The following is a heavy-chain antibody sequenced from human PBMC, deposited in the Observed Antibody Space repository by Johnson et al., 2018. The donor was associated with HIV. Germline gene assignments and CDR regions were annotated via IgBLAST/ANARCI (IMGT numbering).Heavy chain of an antibody. Sequence: VQLVESGGGVVQPGRSLRLSCAASGFPFNNYAMTWVRQAPGKGLEWVSGVVGSGASTYYADSVKGRFTISRDNSKNTLYLQMNSMRAEDTAVYYCAKTWDDYDDAFDIWGQGALVTVSS. CDR3: AKTWDDYDDAFDI. D-gene: IGHD4/OR15-4a*01. CDR1: GFPFNNYA. V-gene: IGHV3-23*04. CDR2: VVGSGAST. J-gene: IGHJ3*02.